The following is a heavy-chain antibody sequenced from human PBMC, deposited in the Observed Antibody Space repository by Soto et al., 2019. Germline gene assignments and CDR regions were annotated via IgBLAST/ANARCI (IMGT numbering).Heavy chain of an antibody. CDR1: GFTFSSYW. CDR3: ARFLVRVHSSGWKYYFDY. D-gene: IGHD6-19*01. Sequence: EVQLVESGGGLVQPGGSLRLSCAASGFTFSSYWMSWVRQAPGKGLEWVANIKQDGSEKYYVDSVKGRFTISRDNAKNSLFLQMNSLRAEDTAVYYCARFLVRVHSSGWKYYFDYWGQGTLVTVSS. CDR2: IKQDGSEK. J-gene: IGHJ4*02. V-gene: IGHV3-7*01.